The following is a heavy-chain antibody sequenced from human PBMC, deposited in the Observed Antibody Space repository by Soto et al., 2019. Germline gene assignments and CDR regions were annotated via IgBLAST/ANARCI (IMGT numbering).Heavy chain of an antibody. CDR2: IYYSGST. V-gene: IGHV4-59*01. Sequence: SETLSLTCTVSGGSISSYYWSWIRQPPGKGLEWIGYIYYSGSTNYNLFLKSRVTISVDTSKNQFFLKLSSVTAADTAVYYCARGSFLIFGVVTYNWFDPWGQGTLVTVSS. CDR3: ARGSFLIFGVVTYNWFDP. CDR1: GGSISSYY. J-gene: IGHJ5*02. D-gene: IGHD3-3*01.